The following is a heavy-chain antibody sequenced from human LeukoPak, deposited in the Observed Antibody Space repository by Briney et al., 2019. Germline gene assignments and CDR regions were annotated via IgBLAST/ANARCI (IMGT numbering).Heavy chain of an antibody. J-gene: IGHJ4*02. CDR2: ISSSSSTI. CDR1: GFTFNDYY. CDR3: AGRGSYRYTDY. V-gene: IGHV3-11*04. D-gene: IGHD3-16*02. Sequence: GGSLRLSCAASGFTFNDYYMSWIRQAPGKGLEWVSYISSSSSTIYYADSVKGRFTISRDNAKNSLYLQMNSLRAEDTAVYYCAGRGSYRYTDYWGQGTLVTVSS.